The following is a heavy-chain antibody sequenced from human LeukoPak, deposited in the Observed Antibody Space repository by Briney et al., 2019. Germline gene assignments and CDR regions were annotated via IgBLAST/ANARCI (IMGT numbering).Heavy chain of an antibody. CDR1: GFTFSSYG. CDR3: SREYFDWL. Sequence: PGGSLRLSCAASGFTFSSYGMHWVRQAPGKGLEWVAFIRYDGSNKYYADSVKGRFTISRDNSKNTLYLQMNSLKTEDTAVYYCSREYFDWLWGQGTLVTVSS. J-gene: IGHJ1*01. D-gene: IGHD3-9*01. V-gene: IGHV3-30*02. CDR2: IRYDGSNK.